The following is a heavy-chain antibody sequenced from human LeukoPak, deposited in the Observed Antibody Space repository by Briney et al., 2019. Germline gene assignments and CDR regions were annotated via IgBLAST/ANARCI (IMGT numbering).Heavy chain of an antibody. CDR2: ISGSGGST. CDR3: ATYSGSYSRRSYNYYYYGMDV. D-gene: IGHD3-10*01. Sequence: GGSLRLSCAPSGFTFSSYAMSWVRQAPGKGLEWVSAISGSGGSTYYADSVKGRFTISRDNSKNTLYLQMNSLRAEDTAVYYCATYSGSYSRRSYNYYYYGMDVWGQGTTVTVSS. J-gene: IGHJ6*02. V-gene: IGHV3-23*01. CDR1: GFTFSSYA.